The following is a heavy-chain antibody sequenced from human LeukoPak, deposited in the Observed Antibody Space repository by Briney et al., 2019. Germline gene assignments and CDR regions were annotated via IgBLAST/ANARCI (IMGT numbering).Heavy chain of an antibody. J-gene: IGHJ4*02. Sequence: ASVKVSCKASGYTFTSYAMHWVRQAPGQRLEWMGWINAGNGNTKYSQKFQGRVTITRDTSASTAYMELSSLRSEDTAVYYCARDRRYLPGRGVIITDEFDYWGQGTLVTVSS. CDR3: ARDRRYLPGRGVIITDEFDY. D-gene: IGHD3-10*01. CDR1: GYTFTSYA. V-gene: IGHV1-3*01. CDR2: INAGNGNT.